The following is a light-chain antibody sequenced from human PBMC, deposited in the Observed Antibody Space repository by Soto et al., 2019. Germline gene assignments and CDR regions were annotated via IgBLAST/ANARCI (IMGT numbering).Light chain of an antibody. J-gene: IGKJ1*01. CDR1: QSVLYSSNNKNY. CDR3: QQYYNTAA. Sequence: DIVMTQSPDSLAVSLGERATINCKSSQSVLYSSNNKNYLAWYQQKPGQPPKLPIYWASTRESCVPDRFSGSGTGTDFTLTISRQQAEAVAVYYCQQYYNTAAFGQGTKVEI. V-gene: IGKV4-1*01. CDR2: WAS.